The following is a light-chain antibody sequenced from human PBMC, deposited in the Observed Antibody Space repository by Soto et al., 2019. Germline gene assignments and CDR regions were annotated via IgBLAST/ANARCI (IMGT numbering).Light chain of an antibody. CDR1: SSDVGGYNY. Sequence: QSSLTQPSSVSGSPGQSIAISCLGSSSDVGGYNYVSWHQQHPGKAPKVVIYDVSNRPSGVSDRFSGSKSGNTASLTISGLQAEDEADYYCSSYTSSSTYVFGTGTKVTVL. V-gene: IGLV2-14*01. CDR3: SSYTSSSTYV. CDR2: DVS. J-gene: IGLJ1*01.